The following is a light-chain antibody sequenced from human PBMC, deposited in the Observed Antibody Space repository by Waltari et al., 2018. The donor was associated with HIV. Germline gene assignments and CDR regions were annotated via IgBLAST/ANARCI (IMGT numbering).Light chain of an antibody. V-gene: IGLV2-14*02. Sequence: QSALTQPASVSGSPGQSITISCTGSSSDVGYNVVSWYQQHPGKVPKLLISEVNKRPSGVSNRFSGSKSGTSASLAISGLQSEDEADYYCAAWDDSLGGVVFGGGTKLTVL. CDR2: EVN. CDR1: SSDVGYNV. J-gene: IGLJ2*01. CDR3: AAWDDSLGGVV.